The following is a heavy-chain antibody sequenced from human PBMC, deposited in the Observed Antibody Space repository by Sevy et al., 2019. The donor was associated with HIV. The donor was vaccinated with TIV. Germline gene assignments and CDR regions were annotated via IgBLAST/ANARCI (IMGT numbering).Heavy chain of an antibody. CDR1: GFTFSSYE. J-gene: IGHJ4*02. D-gene: IGHD4-17*01. CDR3: ARDLPPSATTVAHFDY. Sequence: GGSLRLSCTASGFTFSSYEMNWVRQAPGKGLEWVSYITNSCSSIYYSDSVRGRFTVSRDNAKNSLYLQMKSLRAEDTAVYYCARDLPPSATTVAHFDYWGRGTLVTVSS. V-gene: IGHV3-48*03. CDR2: ITNSCSSI.